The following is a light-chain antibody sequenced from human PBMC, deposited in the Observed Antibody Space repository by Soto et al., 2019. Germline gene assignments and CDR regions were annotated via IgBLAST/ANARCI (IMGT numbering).Light chain of an antibody. CDR2: GAS. V-gene: IGKV3-15*01. J-gene: IGKJ2*01. Sequence: EILMTQSQATLSFSPGEIATLSCRASQRISSNVAWYQQKPGQAPRLLIYGASTRATGVPARFSGGGSGTEFTLTISSLQSEDFAVYFCQQYKDWPPYTFGQGTKLEIK. CDR1: QRISSN. CDR3: QQYKDWPPYT.